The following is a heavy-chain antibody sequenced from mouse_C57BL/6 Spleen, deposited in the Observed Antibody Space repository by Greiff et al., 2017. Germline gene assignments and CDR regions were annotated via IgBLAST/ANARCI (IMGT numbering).Heavy chain of an antibody. V-gene: IGHV1-55*01. CDR2: IYPGSGST. D-gene: IGHD2-2*01. CDR1: GYTFTSYW. CDR3: ARMGIYGYDMGAYFDY. J-gene: IGHJ2*01. Sequence: QVQLQQPGAELVKPGASVKMSCKASGYTFTSYWITWVKQRPGQGLEWIGDIYPGSGSTNYNEKFKSKATLTVDTSSSTAYMQLSSLTSEDSAVYYCARMGIYGYDMGAYFDYWGQGTTLTVSS.